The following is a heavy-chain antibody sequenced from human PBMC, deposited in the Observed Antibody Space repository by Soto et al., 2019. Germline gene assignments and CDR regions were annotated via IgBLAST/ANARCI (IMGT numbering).Heavy chain of an antibody. V-gene: IGHV3-30*03. CDR2: ISYDGSKT. CDR3: ARVPARAVTLSYSCDGMDI. CDR1: GFTFSNYG. J-gene: IGHJ6*02. Sequence: QVQLVESGGGVVQPGRSLRLSCAASGFTFSNYGMHWVRQAPGKGLEWVAVISYDGSKTYYADSVKGRFTISRDNSKNTLYLQMNSLRAEDTAVYYCARVPARAVTLSYSCDGMDIWGQGTTVTVSS. D-gene: IGHD2-21*02.